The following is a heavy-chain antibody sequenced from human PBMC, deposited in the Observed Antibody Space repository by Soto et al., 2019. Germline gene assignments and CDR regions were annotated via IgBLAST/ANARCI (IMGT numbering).Heavy chain of an antibody. J-gene: IGHJ4*02. V-gene: IGHV4-59*08. CDR1: GGSISNYY. D-gene: IGHD3-3*01. CDR2: IHYSGNT. Sequence: SETLSLTCTVSGGSISNYYWSWIRQPPGKGLEWIGYIHYSGNTKYNPSLKSRVTISADTSKNQFSLKLSSVTAADTAVYYCARGHYDFWSGYFATIDYWGQGSLVTVS. CDR3: ARGHYDFWSGYFATIDY.